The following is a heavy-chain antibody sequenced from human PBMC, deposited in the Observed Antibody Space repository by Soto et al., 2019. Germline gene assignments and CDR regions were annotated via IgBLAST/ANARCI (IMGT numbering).Heavy chain of an antibody. CDR3: ARHLYGQYYFDY. J-gene: IGHJ4*02. V-gene: IGHV4-39*01. CDR2: IYYSGST. CDR1: GGSISSSSYY. D-gene: IGHD2-8*01. Sequence: TLSLTCTVSGGSISSSSYYWGWIRQPPGKGLEWIGSIYYSGSTYYNPSLKSRVTISVDTSKNQFSLKLSSVTAADTAVYYCARHLYGQYYFDYWGQGTLVTVSS.